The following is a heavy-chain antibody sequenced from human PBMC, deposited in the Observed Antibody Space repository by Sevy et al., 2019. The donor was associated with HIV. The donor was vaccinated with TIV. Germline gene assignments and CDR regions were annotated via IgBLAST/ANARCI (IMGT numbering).Heavy chain of an antibody. D-gene: IGHD2-2*02. V-gene: IGHV1-2*02. CDR2: INPNSGGT. Sequence: ASVKVSCKASGYTFTSYYMHWVRQAPGQGLEWMGWINPNSGGTNYAQRFQGRVTMTRDTSISTAYMELSRLRSDDTAVYYCAREGSDVVVSAAILDDWFDPWGQGTLVTVSS. J-gene: IGHJ5*02. CDR3: AREGSDVVVSAAILDDWFDP. CDR1: GYTFTSYY.